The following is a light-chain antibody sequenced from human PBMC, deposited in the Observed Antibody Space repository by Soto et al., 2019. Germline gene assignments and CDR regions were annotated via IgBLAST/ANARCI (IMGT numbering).Light chain of an antibody. V-gene: IGKV3D-15*02. CDR3: HQDFNLPWT. Sequence: ETMMTQSPDTLSVSLGERATLSCRASQSLRSSLAWYQQKPGQAPRLLIYDASTRATGIPDRFTGSGSGTDFTLTISSLQPEDFAVYFCHQDFNLPWTFGQGTKVDIK. CDR1: QSLRSS. J-gene: IGKJ1*01. CDR2: DAS.